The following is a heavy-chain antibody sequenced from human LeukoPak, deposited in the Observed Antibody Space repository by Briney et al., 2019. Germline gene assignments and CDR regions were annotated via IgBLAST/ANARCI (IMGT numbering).Heavy chain of an antibody. D-gene: IGHD3-10*01. CDR1: GGSISSSSYY. J-gene: IGHJ3*02. CDR3: ARGDVDPYAFDI. CDR2: IYYSGST. Sequence: SETLSLTCTVSGGSISSSSYYWGWIRQPPGKGLDWIGSIYYSGSTYYNPSLKRRVTISVDTSKNQFSLKVRSVTAADTAVYYCARGDVDPYAFDIWGQGTMVTVSS. V-gene: IGHV4-39*01.